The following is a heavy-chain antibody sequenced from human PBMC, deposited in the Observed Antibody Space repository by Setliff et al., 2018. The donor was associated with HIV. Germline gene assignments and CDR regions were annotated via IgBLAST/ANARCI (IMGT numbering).Heavy chain of an antibody. D-gene: IGHD3-16*01. CDR1: GGSISSGSYY. J-gene: IGHJ6*03. CDR3: ASNQHDWGYYYYYMDV. V-gene: IGHV4-61*09. Sequence: SETLSLTCTVSGGSISSGSYYWSWIRQPAGKGLEWIGHIYSSGSTNYNPSLKSRVTISADTSKNQFSLKLSSVTAADTAVYYCASNQHDWGYYYYYMDVWGKGTTVTVSS. CDR2: IYSSGST.